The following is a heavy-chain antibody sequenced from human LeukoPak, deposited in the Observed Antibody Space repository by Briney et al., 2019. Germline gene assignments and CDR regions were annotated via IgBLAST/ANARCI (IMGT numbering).Heavy chain of an antibody. J-gene: IGHJ4*02. CDR3: ARDRLPSHQDDFDY. D-gene: IGHD3-3*01. CDR2: IRFDGSNK. CDR1: GFIFSSYG. Sequence: GGSLRLSCAASGFIFSSYGMHWVRQAPGKGLEWVAFIRFDGSNKYYADSVKGRFTISRDNSKNTLYLQMNSLRPEDTAVYYCARDRLPSHQDDFDYWGQGTLVTVSS. V-gene: IGHV3-30*02.